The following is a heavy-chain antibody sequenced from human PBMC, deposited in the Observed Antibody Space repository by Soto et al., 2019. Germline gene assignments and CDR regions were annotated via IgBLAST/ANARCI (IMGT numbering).Heavy chain of an antibody. Sequence: QVQLVESGGGVVQPGRSLRLSCAASGFTFSSYAMHWVRQAPGKGLDWVAVIWNDGGNKYYADSVKGRFTISRDNSKNTLYLQMNSLRAEDTALYYCARAYDFWSGIDYWGQGILVNVSS. D-gene: IGHD3-3*01. CDR2: IWNDGGNK. CDR3: ARAYDFWSGIDY. V-gene: IGHV3-33*01. CDR1: GFTFSSYA. J-gene: IGHJ4*02.